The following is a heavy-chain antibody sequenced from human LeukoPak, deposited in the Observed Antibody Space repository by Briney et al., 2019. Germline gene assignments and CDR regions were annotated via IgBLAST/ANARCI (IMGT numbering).Heavy chain of an antibody. Sequence: PGVSLSLTCAASAFTFSSYSLNWELQAPGQGLKCVSGISVSSVGTYYTDYGKGRITVSRDNSKNTLYLQMNSLRAEGAAVYYCAEVGDGSGGSMWGQGTLVTVSS. CDR1: AFTFSSYS. V-gene: IGHV3-23*01. D-gene: IGHD3-10*01. CDR3: AEVGDGSGGSM. J-gene: IGHJ4*02. CDR2: ISVSSVGT.